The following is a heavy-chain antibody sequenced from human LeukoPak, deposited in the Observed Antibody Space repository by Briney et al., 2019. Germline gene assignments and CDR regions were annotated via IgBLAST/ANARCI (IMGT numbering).Heavy chain of an antibody. V-gene: IGHV3-33*01. Sequence: GRSLRLSCAASGFTFSSYGMHWVRQAPGKGLEWLAVIWYDGSNKYYADSVKGRFTISRDNSKNTLHLQMNSLRAEDTAVYYCARDHNDILTYWGQGTLVTVSS. CDR1: GFTFSSYG. CDR2: IWYDGSNK. D-gene: IGHD3-9*01. J-gene: IGHJ4*02. CDR3: ARDHNDILTY.